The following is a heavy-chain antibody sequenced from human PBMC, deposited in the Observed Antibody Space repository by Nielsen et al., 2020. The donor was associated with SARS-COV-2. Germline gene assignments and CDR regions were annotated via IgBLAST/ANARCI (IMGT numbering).Heavy chain of an antibody. CDR2: IYQSGNS. Sequence: SETLSLTCAVSGGSISSSNWRSWVRQPPGKGLEWIGEIYQSGNSNYNPSLKSRVTISVDKSKNQFSLRVTSVTAADTAVYYCARLLTDSGSYFRFDPWGQGTPVTVSS. CDR1: GGSISSSNW. CDR3: ARLLTDSGSYFRFDP. J-gene: IGHJ5*02. D-gene: IGHD1-26*01. V-gene: IGHV4-4*02.